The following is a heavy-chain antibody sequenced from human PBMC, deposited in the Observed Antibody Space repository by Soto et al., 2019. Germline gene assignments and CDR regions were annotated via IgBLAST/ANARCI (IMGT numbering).Heavy chain of an antibody. CDR1: GFTFSDYY. CDR3: ARVTYYYDRSVYYVFAC. J-gene: IGHJ4*02. CDR2: ISSSSSYT. D-gene: IGHD3-22*01. Sequence: SLRLSCAASGFTFSDYYMSWIRQAPGKGLEWVSYISSSSSYTNYADSVKGRFTISRDNAKNPLYLQMNSLRAEDTAVYYCARVTYYYDRSVYYVFACWGQGPRVTVSS. V-gene: IGHV3-11*05.